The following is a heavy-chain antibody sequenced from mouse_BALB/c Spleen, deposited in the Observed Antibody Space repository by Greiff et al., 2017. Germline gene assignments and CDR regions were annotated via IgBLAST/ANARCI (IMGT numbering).Heavy chain of an antibody. J-gene: IGHJ4*01. Sequence: EVQLMESGAELVRPGASVSFSCTVSGFYINDYYMHWVKQRPEQGLVWFGWCDPENGDTEYAPKFQGKATMTADTSSNTAYLQPSSMTSEDTAVYCCSCNYEAMDYWGQGTSVTVSS. CDR3: SCNYEAMDY. CDR2: CDPENGDT. V-gene: IGHV14-4*02. D-gene: IGHD2-1*01. CDR1: GFYINDYY.